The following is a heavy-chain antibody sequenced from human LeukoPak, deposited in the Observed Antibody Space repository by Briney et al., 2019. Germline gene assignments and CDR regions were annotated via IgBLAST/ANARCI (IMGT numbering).Heavy chain of an antibody. CDR1: GLTFSDYY. Sequence: GGSLRLSCPASGLTFSDYYISWMRQAPGKGLEWVSYISSSGSTIYYADSVKDRFTISRNNAKNSLYLQMNSLRAEDTAVYYCARGRVAVRSDAFDIWGQGTMVTASS. D-gene: IGHD6-19*01. J-gene: IGHJ3*02. CDR2: ISSSGSTI. CDR3: ARGRVAVRSDAFDI. V-gene: IGHV3-11*04.